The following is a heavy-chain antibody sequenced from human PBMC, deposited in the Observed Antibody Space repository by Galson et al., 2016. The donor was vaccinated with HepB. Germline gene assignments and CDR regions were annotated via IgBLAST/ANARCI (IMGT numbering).Heavy chain of an antibody. CDR3: AKDANANGPSYFEN. Sequence: SLRLSCAASGFTFDDYALHWVRQAPGKGLEWVSHITWNSDTIVYADSVRGRFTISRDNGRNSLYLQMNSLRPEDTAVYFCAKDANANGPSYFENWGQGTLVTVSA. V-gene: IGHV3-9*01. CDR1: GFTFDDYA. CDR2: ITWNSDTI. J-gene: IGHJ4*02. D-gene: IGHD2-2*01.